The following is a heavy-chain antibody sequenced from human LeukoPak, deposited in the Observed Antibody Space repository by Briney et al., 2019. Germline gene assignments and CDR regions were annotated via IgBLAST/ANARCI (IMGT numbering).Heavy chain of an antibody. CDR3: ARDSGSGSYYGMDV. D-gene: IGHD3-10*01. CDR1: GGSISSSNW. CDR2: IYHSGST. J-gene: IGHJ6*04. V-gene: IGHV4-4*02. Sequence: PSGALSLTCAVSGGSISSSNWWSWVRQPPGKGLEWIGEIYHSGSTNYNPSLKSRVTISVDKSKNQFSLKLSSVTAADTAVYYCARDSGSGSYYGMDVWGKGTTVTVSS.